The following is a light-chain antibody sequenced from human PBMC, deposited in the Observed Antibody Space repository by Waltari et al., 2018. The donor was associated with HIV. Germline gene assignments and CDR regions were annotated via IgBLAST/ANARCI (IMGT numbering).Light chain of an antibody. Sequence: QSALTQPAPVSGSPGQSITISCTGTSSDVGGYNYVSWYQPHPGKAPKVMIYDVSKRPSGVSNRFAGSKSGNTASRTISGLQAEDEADYYCCSYVGSSTWVFGGGTKLTVL. J-gene: IGLJ3*02. CDR3: CSYVGSSTWV. V-gene: IGLV2-23*02. CDR2: DVS. CDR1: SSDVGGYNY.